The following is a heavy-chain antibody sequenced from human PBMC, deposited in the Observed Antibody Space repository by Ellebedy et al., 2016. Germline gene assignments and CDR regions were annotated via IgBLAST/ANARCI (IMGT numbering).Heavy chain of an antibody. CDR3: ARSLKRSGSYLYYGMDV. V-gene: IGHV1-18*01. CDR2: ISAYNGNT. J-gene: IGHJ6*02. D-gene: IGHD3-10*01. CDR1: GYTFTSYG. Sequence: ASVKVSXXASGYTFTSYGISWVRQAPGQGLEWMGWISAYNGNTNYAQKLQGRVTMTTDTSTSTAYMELRSLRSDDTAVYYCARSLKRSGSYLYYGMDVWGQGTTVTVSS.